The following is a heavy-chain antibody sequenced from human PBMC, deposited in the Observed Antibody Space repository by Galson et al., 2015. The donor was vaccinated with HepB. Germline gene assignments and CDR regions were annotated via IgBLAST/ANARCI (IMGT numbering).Heavy chain of an antibody. CDR1: GHTFTTYT. CDR2: INAGNGNT. CDR3: ASHYYDSSGYYYGTLNY. V-gene: IGHV1-3*01. Sequence: SVKVSCKASGHTFTTYTIHWVRQAPGQRLEWMGWINAGNGNTKYSQKFQGRVTITRDTSASTAYMELSSLRSEDTAVYYCASHYYDSSGYYYGTLNYWGQGTLVTVAS. J-gene: IGHJ4*02. D-gene: IGHD3-22*01.